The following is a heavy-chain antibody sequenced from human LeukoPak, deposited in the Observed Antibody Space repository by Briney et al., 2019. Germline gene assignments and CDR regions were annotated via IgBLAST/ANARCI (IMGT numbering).Heavy chain of an antibody. J-gene: IGHJ4*02. D-gene: IGHD3-10*01. V-gene: IGHV1-18*04. CDR1: GYTFTSYG. CDR2: ISAYNGNT. CDR3: AREADLLWFGEWACDY. Sequence: GASVKGSCKASGYTFTSYGISWVGQAPGQGLEWMGWISAYNGNTNCAQKLQGRVTMTTDRSTSTAYMELRSLRSDDTAVYHCAREADLLWFGEWACDYWGQGTLVTVSS.